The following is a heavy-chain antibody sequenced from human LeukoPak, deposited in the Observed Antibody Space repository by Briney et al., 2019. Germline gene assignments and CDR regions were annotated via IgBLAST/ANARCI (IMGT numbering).Heavy chain of an antibody. Sequence: SETLSLTCTVSGGSISSSTSYYWGWVRQPPGKGLEWIGSIYYSGSTYCNPSLKSRVAISVDTSKNQFSLKLSSVTAADTAVYYCARWSIGHHYGMDVWGQGTTVTVSS. V-gene: IGHV4-39*01. J-gene: IGHJ6*02. D-gene: IGHD2-8*01. CDR3: ARWSIGHHYGMDV. CDR2: IYYSGST. CDR1: GGSISSSTSYY.